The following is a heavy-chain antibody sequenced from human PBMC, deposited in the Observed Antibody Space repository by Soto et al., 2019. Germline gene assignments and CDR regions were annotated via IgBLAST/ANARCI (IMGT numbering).Heavy chain of an antibody. V-gene: IGHV3-30*18. Sequence: GGSLRLSCAASGFTFSSYGMHWVRQAPGKGLEWVAVISYDGSNKYYADSVKGRFTISRDNSKNTLYLQMNSLRAEDTAVYYCAKERQEYCSGGSCYLFDYWGQGTLVTVSS. D-gene: IGHD2-15*01. CDR2: ISYDGSNK. J-gene: IGHJ4*02. CDR3: AKERQEYCSGGSCYLFDY. CDR1: GFTFSSYG.